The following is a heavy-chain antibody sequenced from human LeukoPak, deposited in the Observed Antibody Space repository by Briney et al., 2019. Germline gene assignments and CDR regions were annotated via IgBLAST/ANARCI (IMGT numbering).Heavy chain of an antibody. D-gene: IGHD3-9*01. CDR1: GYTFNDYY. J-gene: IGHJ4*02. CDR2: VDLEDGDT. CDR3: ARGSRSFDWLRSYFDL. V-gene: IGHV1-69-2*01. Sequence: WASVKVSCKASGYTFNDYYIHWVQQAPGKGLEWMGRVDLEDGDTIYAEKFQGRVTITADTSTDTAFMDLSSLTSFDTAVYYCARGSRSFDWLRSYFDLWGQGTLVSVSP.